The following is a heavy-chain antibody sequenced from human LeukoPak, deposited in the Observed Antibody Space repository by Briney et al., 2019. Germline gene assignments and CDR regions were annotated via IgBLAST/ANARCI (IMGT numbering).Heavy chain of an antibody. CDR1: GSTLTEHA. V-gene: IGHV3-21*06. J-gene: IGHJ6*02. CDR2: ISSGSNYI. CDR3: ARDKAQDSVYYGMDV. D-gene: IGHD6-6*01. Sequence: GGSLRLSCAVSGSTLTEHAWSWVRQAPGKGLEWVSSISSGSNYIYYADSVKGRFTISRDNARTSLYLQMNSLRAEDTAVYYCARDKAQDSVYYGMDVWGQGTTVTVSS.